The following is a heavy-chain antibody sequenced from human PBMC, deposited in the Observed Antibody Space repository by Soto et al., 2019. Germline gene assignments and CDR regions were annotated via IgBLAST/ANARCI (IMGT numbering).Heavy chain of an antibody. J-gene: IGHJ4*02. D-gene: IGHD3-3*01. CDR1: GGTFSSYA. V-gene: IGHV1-69*13. CDR2: IIPIFGTA. Sequence: GASVKVSCKASGGTFSSYAISWVRQAPGQGLEWMGGIIPIFGTANYAQKFQGRVTITADESTSTAYMELSSLRSGDTAVYYCARGRDLRFLEWSPFFDYWGQGTLVTVSS. CDR3: ARGRDLRFLEWSPFFDY.